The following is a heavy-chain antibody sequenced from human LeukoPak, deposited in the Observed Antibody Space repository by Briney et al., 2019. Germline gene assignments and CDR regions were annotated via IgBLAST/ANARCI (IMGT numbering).Heavy chain of an antibody. V-gene: IGHV4-4*07. CDR3: ARDGWESLDY. CDR2: IYTSGST. D-gene: IGHD6-19*01. CDR1: GGPISSYY. J-gene: IGHJ4*02. Sequence: PSETLSLTCTVSGGPISSYYWSWTRQPAGKGLEWSGGIYTSGSTNYNPSLKSRVNMSVDTSKNQFSLKLSSVTAADTAVYYCARDGWESLDYWGQGTLVTVSS.